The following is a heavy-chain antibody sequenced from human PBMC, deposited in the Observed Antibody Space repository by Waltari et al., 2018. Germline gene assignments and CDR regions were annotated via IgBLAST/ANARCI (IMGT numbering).Heavy chain of an antibody. J-gene: IGHJ4*02. CDR2: IKEDGTEE. V-gene: IGHV3-7*04. CDR1: GFTFVNYW. Sequence: EVQLVESGGGLVQPGGSLRLSCTASGFTFVNYWMSWVRQAPGKGLQWVAYIKEDGTEESYLSSLKGRFTISRDDAKNSLHLQMNSLRVEDTAIYYCARVSKGIHFDYWGQGTLVTVSS. CDR3: ARVSKGIHFDY.